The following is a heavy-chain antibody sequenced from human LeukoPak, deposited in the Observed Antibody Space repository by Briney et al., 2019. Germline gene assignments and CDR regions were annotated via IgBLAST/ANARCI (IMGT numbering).Heavy chain of an antibody. CDR3: ARVRYCSGGSCYSAFDI. V-gene: IGHV4-31*03. D-gene: IGHD2-15*01. CDR1: GGSISSGGYY. Sequence: SETLSLTCTVSGGSISSGGYYWSWIRQHPGKGLEWIGYIYYSGSTYYNPSLKSRVTISVDTSKNQFSLKPSSVTAADTAVYYCARVRYCSGGSCYSAFDIWGQGTMVTVSS. J-gene: IGHJ3*02. CDR2: IYYSGST.